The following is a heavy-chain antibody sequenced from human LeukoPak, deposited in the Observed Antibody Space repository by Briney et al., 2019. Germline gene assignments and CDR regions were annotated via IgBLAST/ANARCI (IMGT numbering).Heavy chain of an antibody. CDR2: IIPIFGTA. J-gene: IGHJ4*02. D-gene: IGHD2-2*01. CDR1: GGTFSSYA. V-gene: IGHV1-69*05. CDR3: ASEYCSSTSCLIGGFDY. Sequence: SVKVSCKASGGTFSSYAISWMRQAPGQGLEWMGGIIPIFGTANYAQKFQGRVTITTDESTSTAYMELSSLRSEDTAVYYCASEYCSSTSCLIGGFDYWGQGTLVTVSS.